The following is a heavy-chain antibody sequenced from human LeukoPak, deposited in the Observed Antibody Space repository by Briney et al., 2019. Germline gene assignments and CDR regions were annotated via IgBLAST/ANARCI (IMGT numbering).Heavy chain of an antibody. J-gene: IGHJ1*01. D-gene: IGHD1-26*01. CDR1: GYTFTGYY. Sequence: ASVKVSCKASGYTFTGYYMHWVRQAPGQGLEWMGWINPDSGDTNSAQKFLGRVSMTRDTSISTAYMELTRLRSGDTALYYCAIYTGSYVRYFQHWGQGTLVIVSS. CDR3: AIYTGSYVRYFQH. V-gene: IGHV1-2*02. CDR2: INPDSGDT.